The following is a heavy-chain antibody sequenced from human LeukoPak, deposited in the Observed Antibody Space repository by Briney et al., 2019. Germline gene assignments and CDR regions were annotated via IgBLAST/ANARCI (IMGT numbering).Heavy chain of an antibody. Sequence: GGSLRLSCVASGFTFSSRDWMTWVRQAPGKGLEWVANIKQDGTEKYYVDSVKGRFTISRDNAKNTLYLQMNSLRVEDTAVYYCVRTHSSGYHYFDSWGQGTLVTVSS. CDR3: VRTHSSGYHYFDS. CDR1: GFTFSSRDW. J-gene: IGHJ4*02. D-gene: IGHD3-22*01. V-gene: IGHV3-7*01. CDR2: IKQDGTEK.